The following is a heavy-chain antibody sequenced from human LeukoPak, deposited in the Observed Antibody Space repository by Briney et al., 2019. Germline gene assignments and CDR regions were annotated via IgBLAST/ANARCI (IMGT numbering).Heavy chain of an antibody. J-gene: IGHJ4*02. V-gene: IGHV3-23*01. CDR2: ISGGGGTT. CDR3: AKDQEGLSSGYDLEYFDY. D-gene: IGHD5-12*01. CDR1: GFTFSSYA. Sequence: PGGSLRLSCAASGFTFSSYAMNWVRQAPGKGLEWVSAISGGGGTTYYADSVKDRFTISRDNSKNTLFLQMNSLRAEDTAVYYCAKDQEGLSSGYDLEYFDYWGQGTLVTVSS.